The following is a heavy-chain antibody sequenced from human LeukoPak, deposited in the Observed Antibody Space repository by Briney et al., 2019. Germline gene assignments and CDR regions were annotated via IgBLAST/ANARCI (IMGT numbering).Heavy chain of an antibody. Sequence: GGSLRLSCAASGFTFSTYCMHWVRQAPGKGPMWVSRICPDGTVTNYADSVKARFIISRDNARSTVYLQMNSLRVEDTAVYYCVRDFRSADYWGQGTLVTVSS. CDR1: GFTFSTYC. V-gene: IGHV3-74*01. J-gene: IGHJ4*02. CDR3: VRDFRSADY. CDR2: ICPDGTVT.